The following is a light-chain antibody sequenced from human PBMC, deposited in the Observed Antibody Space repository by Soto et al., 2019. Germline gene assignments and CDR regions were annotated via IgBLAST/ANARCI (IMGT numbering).Light chain of an antibody. CDR2: DAS. CDR1: QGISNS. V-gene: IGKV1-27*01. CDR3: QKYDSAPEA. J-gene: IGKJ1*01. Sequence: DIQVTQSPSSLSASVEDRVTITCRASQGISNSLAWYQQEPGKVPKLLIYDASTLQSGVSSRFSGSGSGTDFTLTISSLQPEDVATYYCQKYDSAPEAFGQGTKVEIK.